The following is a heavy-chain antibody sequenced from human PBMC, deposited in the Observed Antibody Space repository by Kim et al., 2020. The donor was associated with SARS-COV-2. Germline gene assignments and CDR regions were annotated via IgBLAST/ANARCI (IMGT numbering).Heavy chain of an antibody. CDR3: ARGPFEEDIVVAPYFDY. V-gene: IGHV4-34*01. CDR2: INHSGST. J-gene: IGHJ4*02. D-gene: IGHD2-2*01. CDR1: GGSFSGYY. Sequence: SETLSLTCAVYGGSFSGYYWSWIRQPPGKGLEWIGEINHSGSTNYNPSLKSRVTISVDTSKNQFSLKLSSVTAADTAVYYCARGPFEEDIVVAPYFDYWGQGTLVTVSS.